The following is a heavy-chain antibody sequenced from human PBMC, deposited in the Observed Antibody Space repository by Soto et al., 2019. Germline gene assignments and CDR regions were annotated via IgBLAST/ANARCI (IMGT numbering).Heavy chain of an antibody. CDR3: MSVVVPAATYYYYYMDV. J-gene: IGHJ6*03. CDR1: GFTFSGSA. V-gene: IGHV3-73*01. CDR2: IRSKANSYAT. Sequence: EVQLVESGGGLVQPGGSLKLSCAASGFTFSGSAMHWVRQASGKGPEWVGRIRSKANSYATAYAASVKGRFTISRDDSKNTAYLQMNSLKTEDTAVYYCMSVVVPAATYYYYYMDVWGKGTTVTVSS. D-gene: IGHD2-2*01.